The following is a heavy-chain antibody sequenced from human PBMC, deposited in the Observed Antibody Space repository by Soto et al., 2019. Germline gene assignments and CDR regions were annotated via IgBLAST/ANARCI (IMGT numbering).Heavy chain of an antibody. CDR3: AREGYYYGSGSD. CDR1: GGSISSGDYY. V-gene: IGHV4-30-4*01. D-gene: IGHD3-10*01. CDR2: IYYSGST. Sequence: SETLSLTCTVSGGSISSGDYYWSWIRQPPGKGLEWIGYIYYSGSTYYNPSLKSRVTISVDTSKNQFSLKLSSVTAADTAVYYCAREGYYYGSGSDWGQGTLVTVSS. J-gene: IGHJ4*02.